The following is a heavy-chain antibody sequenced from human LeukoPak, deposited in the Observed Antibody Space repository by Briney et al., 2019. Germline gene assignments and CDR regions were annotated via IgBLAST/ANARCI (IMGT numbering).Heavy chain of an antibody. D-gene: IGHD2-2*01. Sequence: PGGFLRLSCAASGFTFSSYAMSWVRQAPGKGLEWVSAISGSGGSTYYADSVKGRFTISRDNSKNTLYLQMNSLRAEDTAVYYCAKVGIVVVPAASYYFDYWGQGTLVTVSS. V-gene: IGHV3-23*01. CDR3: AKVGIVVVPAASYYFDY. CDR2: ISGSGGST. J-gene: IGHJ4*02. CDR1: GFTFSSYA.